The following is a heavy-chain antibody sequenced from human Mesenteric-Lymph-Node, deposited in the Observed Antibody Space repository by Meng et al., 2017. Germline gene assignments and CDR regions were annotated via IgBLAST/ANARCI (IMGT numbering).Heavy chain of an antibody. V-gene: IGHV1-18*01. J-gene: IGHJ4*02. D-gene: IGHD3-22*01. CDR1: GYTFTNYG. CDR2: ISAYNGNT. Sequence: QVRLVQSGAEVKKPGASMKASRKASGYTFTNYGISWVRQAPGQGLEWMGWISAYNGNTNYAQKLQGRVTMTTDTSMSTAYMELRSLRSDDTAVYYCARVSDDYDRTGYYNFDYWGQGTLVTVSS. CDR3: ARVSDDYDRTGYYNFDY.